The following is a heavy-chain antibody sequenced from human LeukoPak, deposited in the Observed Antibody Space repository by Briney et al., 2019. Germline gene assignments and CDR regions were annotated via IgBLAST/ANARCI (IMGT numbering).Heavy chain of an antibody. CDR2: ISAYNGNT. CDR3: ARGGSITTMPGVIITDAFDI. D-gene: IGHD3-10*01. V-gene: IGHV1-18*01. Sequence: ASVNVSCKASRYTFTTYGIIWVRQAPGQGLEWMGWISAYNGNTNDAQKLQGRVTMTTDTSTTTAYMELRSLRSDDTAVYYCARGGSITTMPGVIITDAFDIWGQGTMVTVSS. J-gene: IGHJ3*02. CDR1: RYTFTTYG.